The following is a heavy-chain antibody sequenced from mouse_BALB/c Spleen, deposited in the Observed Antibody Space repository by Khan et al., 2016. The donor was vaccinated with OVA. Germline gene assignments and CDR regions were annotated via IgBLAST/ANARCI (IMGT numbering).Heavy chain of an antibody. CDR3: AREGYYGNYRAWFAY. V-gene: IGHV1S56*01. CDR1: GYTFTSYY. CDR2: IYPGNVNT. J-gene: IGHJ3*01. D-gene: IGHD2-1*01. Sequence: QVQLKQSGPELVKPGASVRISCKASGYTFTSYYIHWVKQRPGQGLEWIGWIYPGNVNTKYNEKFKGKATLTADKSSSKAYMQLSSLTSADSAVFFCAREGYYGNYRAWFAYWGQGTLVTVSA.